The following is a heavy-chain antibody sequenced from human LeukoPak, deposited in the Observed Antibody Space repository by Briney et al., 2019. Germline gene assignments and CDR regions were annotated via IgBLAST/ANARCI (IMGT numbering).Heavy chain of an antibody. CDR2: ISSSSSTI. Sequence: GGSLRLSCAASGFTFSSYSMNWVRQAPGKGLEWVSYISSSSSTIYYADSVKGRFTISRDNAKNSLYLQMNSLRAEDTAVYYCARGSYSSSWYPVGGYYYYMDVWAKGTTVTVSS. J-gene: IGHJ6*03. V-gene: IGHV3-48*01. CDR1: GFTFSSYS. D-gene: IGHD6-13*01. CDR3: ARGSYSSSWYPVGGYYYYMDV.